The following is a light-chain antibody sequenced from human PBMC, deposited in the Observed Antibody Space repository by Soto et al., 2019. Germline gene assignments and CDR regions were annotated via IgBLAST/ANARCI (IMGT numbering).Light chain of an antibody. V-gene: IGKV3-20*01. CDR3: QQSGSSPPKYT. Sequence: EIVLTQSPGTLSLSPGERATLSCRASQSVSSSYLAWYQQKPGQAPRLLLYDASSRATGIPDRFSGSGSGTDFTLTISRREPEDFAVDYCQQSGSSPPKYTFGQGTKLEIK. J-gene: IGKJ2*01. CDR1: QSVSSSY. CDR2: DAS.